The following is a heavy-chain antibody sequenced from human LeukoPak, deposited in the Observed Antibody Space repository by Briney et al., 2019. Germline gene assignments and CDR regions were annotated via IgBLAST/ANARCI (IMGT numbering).Heavy chain of an antibody. Sequence: GGSLRLSCAASGFTFSSYAMSWVRQAPGKGLEWVSAISGSGGSTYYADSVKGRFTISRDNSKNTLYLQMNSLRAEDTAVYHCAKVQDRLRFLEWLSTFDYWGQGTLVTVSS. V-gene: IGHV3-23*01. D-gene: IGHD3-3*01. J-gene: IGHJ4*02. CDR2: ISGSGGST. CDR3: AKVQDRLRFLEWLSTFDY. CDR1: GFTFSSYA.